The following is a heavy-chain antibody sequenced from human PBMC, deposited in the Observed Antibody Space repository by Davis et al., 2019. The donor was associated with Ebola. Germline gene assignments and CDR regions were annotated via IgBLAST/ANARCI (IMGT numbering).Heavy chain of an antibody. V-gene: IGHV3-23*01. CDR3: AKSGLSFGVVKYHYGMDV. D-gene: IGHD3-3*01. J-gene: IGHJ6*04. Sequence: GESLNTSCTDSVITFSSYAMTWVRQAPGKGLEWVSAISGSGGSTYYADSVKGRFTISRDNSKKTLYLQMNSLRAEDTAVYYCAKSGLSFGVVKYHYGMDVWGKGTTVTVSS. CDR1: VITFSSYA. CDR2: ISGSGGST.